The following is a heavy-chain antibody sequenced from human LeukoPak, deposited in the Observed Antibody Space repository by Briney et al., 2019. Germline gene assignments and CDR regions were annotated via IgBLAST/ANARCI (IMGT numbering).Heavy chain of an antibody. V-gene: IGHV4-59*01. CDR3: AREWLATDAFDI. Sequence: SETLSLTCTVSGVSISSYYWSWIRQPPGKGLEWIGYIYYSGSTNYNPSLKSRVTISVDTSKNQFSLKLSSVTAADTAVYYCAREWLATDAFDIWGQGTMVTVSS. J-gene: IGHJ3*02. CDR2: IYYSGST. CDR1: GVSISSYY. D-gene: IGHD5-24*01.